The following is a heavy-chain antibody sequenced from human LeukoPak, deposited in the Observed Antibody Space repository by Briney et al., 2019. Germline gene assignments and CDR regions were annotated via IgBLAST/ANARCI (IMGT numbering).Heavy chain of an antibody. CDR3: ARSQGRITISPFDY. J-gene: IGHJ4*02. V-gene: IGHV1-2*02. D-gene: IGHD3-3*01. Sequence: ASVKVSCKASGYSVNAYNMHWVRQAPGQGLEWMGWINHKSGGANYAQKFQGRVTMTWDTSISTAYMELSSLRSDDTAVYYCARSQGRITISPFDYWGQGTLVTVSS. CDR1: GYSVNAYN. CDR2: INHKSGGA.